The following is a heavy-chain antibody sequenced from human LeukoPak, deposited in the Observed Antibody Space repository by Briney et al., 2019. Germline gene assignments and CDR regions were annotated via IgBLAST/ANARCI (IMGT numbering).Heavy chain of an antibody. D-gene: IGHD6-13*01. V-gene: IGHV4-34*01. Sequence: SETLSLTCAVYGGSFSGYYWGWIRQPPGKGLEWIGEINHSGSTNYNPSLKSRVTISVDTSKNQFSLKLSSVTAADTAVYYCASIAGDSSSWYRAYYFDYWGQGTLVTVSS. CDR3: ASIAGDSSSWYRAYYFDY. CDR2: INHSGST. J-gene: IGHJ4*02. CDR1: GGSFSGYY.